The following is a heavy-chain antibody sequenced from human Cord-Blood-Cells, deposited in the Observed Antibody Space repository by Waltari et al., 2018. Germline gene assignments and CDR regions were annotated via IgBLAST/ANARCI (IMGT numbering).Heavy chain of an antibody. Sequence: QVQLQQWGAGLLKPSETLSLTCAVYGGSFSGYYWSWIRQPPGKGLEWIGEINHSGSTNYNPSLKSRVTISVDTSKNQFSLKLSSVTAADTAVYYWARGRKAARYDAFDIWGQGTMVTVSS. CDR3: ARGRKAARYDAFDI. CDR1: GGSFSGYY. CDR2: INHSGST. J-gene: IGHJ3*02. V-gene: IGHV4-34*01. D-gene: IGHD6-6*01.